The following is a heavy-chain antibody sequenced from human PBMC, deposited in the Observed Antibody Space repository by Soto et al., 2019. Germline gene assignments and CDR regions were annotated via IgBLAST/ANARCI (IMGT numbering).Heavy chain of an antibody. CDR1: GYTFITYV. J-gene: IGHJ4*02. D-gene: IGHD3-22*01. CDR3: ARGPTDYYDNSANYFLDY. CDR2: ISTYNGNT. V-gene: IGHV1-18*01. Sequence: QVQLVQSGAEVKKPGASVKVSCKASGYTFITYVVSWVRQAPGQGLDWLGGISTYNGNTRYAERLQGRVTMTTDTTPTTAYTELRNLRSDETAVYSCARGPTDYYDNSANYFLDYGGQETLVTVSS.